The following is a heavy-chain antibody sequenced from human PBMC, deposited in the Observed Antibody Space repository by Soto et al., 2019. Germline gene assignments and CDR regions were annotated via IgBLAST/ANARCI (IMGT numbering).Heavy chain of an antibody. CDR2: IYYSGST. V-gene: IGHV4-59*01. J-gene: IGHJ4*02. CDR3: ARANGSGRPPYY. D-gene: IGHD3-10*01. CDR1: GGSISSYY. Sequence: ASETLSLTCTVSGGSISSYYWSWIRQPPGKGLEWIGYIYYSGSTNYNPSLKSRVTISVDTSKNQFSLKLSSVTAADTAVYYCARANGSGRPPYYWGQGTLVTVSS.